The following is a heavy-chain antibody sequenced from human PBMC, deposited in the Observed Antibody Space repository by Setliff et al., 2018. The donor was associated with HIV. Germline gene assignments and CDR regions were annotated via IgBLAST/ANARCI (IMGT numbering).Heavy chain of an antibody. CDR3: ARDHKYYYDSSGLDY. J-gene: IGHJ4*02. Sequence: SETLSLTCTVSAASIRSHYWDWIRQPPGKGLEWIGSIFYSGSTYYNPSVKSRVTISIDTSKNQFSLGLSSVTAADTAVYYCARDHKYYYDSSGLDYWGQGTLVTVS. CDR1: AASIRSHY. D-gene: IGHD3-22*01. V-gene: IGHV4-39*07. CDR2: IFYSGST.